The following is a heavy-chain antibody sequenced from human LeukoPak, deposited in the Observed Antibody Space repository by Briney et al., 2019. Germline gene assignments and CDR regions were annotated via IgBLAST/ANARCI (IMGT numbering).Heavy chain of an antibody. V-gene: IGHV4-34*09. D-gene: IGHD4-4*01. CDR1: GGSFSGYY. Sequence: SETLSLTCAVYGGSFSGYYWSWIRQPPGKGLEWIGYIYYSGSTYYNPSLKSRVTISVDTSKNQFSLKLSSVTAADTAVYYCARGHYSNYYFDYWGQGTLVTVSS. J-gene: IGHJ4*02. CDR2: IYYSGST. CDR3: ARGHYSNYYFDY.